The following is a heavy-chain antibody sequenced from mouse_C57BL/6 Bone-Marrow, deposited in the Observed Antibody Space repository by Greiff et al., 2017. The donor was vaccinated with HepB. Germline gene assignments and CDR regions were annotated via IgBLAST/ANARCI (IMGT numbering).Heavy chain of an antibody. Sequence: QVQLKQPGAELVMPGASVKLSCKASGYTFTSYWMHWVKQRPGQGLEWIGEIDPSDSYTNYNQKFKGKSTLTVDKSSSTAYMQLSSLTSEDSAVYYCAAYYYGSSFFAYWGQGTLVTVSA. J-gene: IGHJ3*01. V-gene: IGHV1-69*01. CDR1: GYTFTSYW. D-gene: IGHD1-1*01. CDR2: IDPSDSYT. CDR3: AAYYYGSSFFAY.